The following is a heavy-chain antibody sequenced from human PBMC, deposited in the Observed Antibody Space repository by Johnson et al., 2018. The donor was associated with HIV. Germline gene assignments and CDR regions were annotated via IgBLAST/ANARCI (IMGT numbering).Heavy chain of an antibody. CDR2: IWYDGTNK. J-gene: IGHJ3*02. Sequence: QVQLVESGGGVVQPGRSLRLSCAASGFTFSSYGMHWVRQAPGKGLEWVAVIWYDGTNKYYADSVKGRFTISRDDSKDTLYLQMDSLRAEDSALYYCARGRKDIGAADGLDNDAFDMWGQGTLVTVS. CDR3: ARGRKDIGAADGLDNDAFDM. V-gene: IGHV3-33*01. CDR1: GFTFSSYG. D-gene: IGHD6-25*01.